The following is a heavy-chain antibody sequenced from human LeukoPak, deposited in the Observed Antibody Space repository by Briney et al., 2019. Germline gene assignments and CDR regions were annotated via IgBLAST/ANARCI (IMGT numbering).Heavy chain of an antibody. CDR3: AKVEDSSGWYY. J-gene: IGHJ4*02. Sequence: GGSLRLSCAASGFTFSSYSMNWVRQAPGKGLEWVSSISSSSSYIYYADSVKGRFTISRDNAKNSLYLQMNSLRAEDTAVYYCAKVEDSSGWYYWGQGTLVTVSS. D-gene: IGHD6-19*01. V-gene: IGHV3-21*01. CDR2: ISSSSSYI. CDR1: GFTFSSYS.